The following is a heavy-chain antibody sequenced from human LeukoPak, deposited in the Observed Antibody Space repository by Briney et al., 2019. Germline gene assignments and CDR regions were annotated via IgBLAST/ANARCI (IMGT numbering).Heavy chain of an antibody. CDR1: GFTFGDYA. CDR3: TRSKGVWDYFDY. J-gene: IGHJ4*02. CDR2: IRSKAYGGTT. V-gene: IGHV3-49*04. D-gene: IGHD3-16*01. Sequence: GRSLRLSCTASGFTFGDYAMSWVRQAPGKGREWVGFIRSKAYGGTTEYAASVKGRFTISRDDSKSIAYLQMNSLKTEDTAVYYCTRSKGVWDYFDYWGQGTLVTVSS.